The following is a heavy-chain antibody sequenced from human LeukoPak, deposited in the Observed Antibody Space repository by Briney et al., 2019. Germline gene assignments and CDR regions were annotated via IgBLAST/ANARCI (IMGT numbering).Heavy chain of an antibody. J-gene: IGHJ4*02. CDR1: GYSISRGYY. V-gene: IGHV4-38-2*01. D-gene: IGHD3-10*01. CDR3: ARAGWIITSGIDY. CDR2: IYHTGST. Sequence: SETLSPTCGVSGYSISRGYYWAWIRQPPGKGLEWIGTIYHTGSTYYNPSLESRVTISVDTSKNEFSLNLNSVTAADTAVYYCARAGWIITSGIDYWGQGALVTVSS.